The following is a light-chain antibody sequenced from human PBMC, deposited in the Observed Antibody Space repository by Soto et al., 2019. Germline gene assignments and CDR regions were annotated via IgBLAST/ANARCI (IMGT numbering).Light chain of an antibody. Sequence: DIQLTQSPSTLSASIGDRVVTTCRASQTIDRWLAWYQQRPGLAPKLLIYDASTLESGVPSRFSGSGSETEFTLSISSLKPDDFATYHCQQYADNPTFGQGTTVEVK. J-gene: IGKJ1*01. V-gene: IGKV1-5*01. CDR3: QQYADNPT. CDR1: QTIDRW. CDR2: DAS.